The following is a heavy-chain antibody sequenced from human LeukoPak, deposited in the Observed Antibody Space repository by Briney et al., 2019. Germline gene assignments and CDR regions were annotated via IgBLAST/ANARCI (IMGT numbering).Heavy chain of an antibody. CDR3: ARDREDQTRFDP. CDR2: IYYSGST. CDR1: GGSIISGGYY. Sequence: KASETLSLTCAVSGGSIISGGYYWSWIRRHPGKGLEWIGFIYYSGSTYYNPSLKSRVTISVDTSKNQFSLKLSSVTAADTAVYYCARDREDQTRFDPWGQGALVTVSS. J-gene: IGHJ5*02. D-gene: IGHD2-2*01. V-gene: IGHV4-31*11.